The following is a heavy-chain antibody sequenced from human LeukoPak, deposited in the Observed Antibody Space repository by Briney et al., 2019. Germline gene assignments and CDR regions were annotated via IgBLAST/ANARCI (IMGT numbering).Heavy chain of an antibody. D-gene: IGHD2-15*01. V-gene: IGHV3-23*01. Sequence: GGSLRLSCAASGFSFSAYAMNWVRQAPGKGLEWVSSISRTGTKTDYTESVKGRFTISRDNSKNTLYLQMNSLRAEDTAVHYCAREPRVAGDYWGQGTLVTVSS. CDR1: GFSFSAYA. CDR2: ISRTGTKT. J-gene: IGHJ4*02. CDR3: AREPRVAGDY.